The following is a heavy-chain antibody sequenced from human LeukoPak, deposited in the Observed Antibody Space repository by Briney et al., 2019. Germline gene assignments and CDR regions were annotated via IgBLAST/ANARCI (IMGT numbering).Heavy chain of an antibody. V-gene: IGHV4-4*02. CDR1: GGSISSNNW. CDR2: IYHHGAT. Sequence: PSVTLSLTCAVSGGSISSNNWWSWVRQPPGKGLEWIGEIYHHGATNYNPSLKSRVTLSVDKSKNQFSLELSSVTAADTAVYYCARGPSVAAHLDYWGQGTLVTVSP. J-gene: IGHJ4*02. D-gene: IGHD5-12*01. CDR3: ARGPSVAAHLDY.